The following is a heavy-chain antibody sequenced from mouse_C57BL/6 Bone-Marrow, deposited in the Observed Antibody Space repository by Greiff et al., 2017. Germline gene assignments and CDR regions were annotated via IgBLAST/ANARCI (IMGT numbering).Heavy chain of an antibody. CDR1: GYTFTSYW. Sequence: QVQLKQPGAELVKPGASVKMSCKASGYTFTSYWITWVKQRPGQGLEWIGDIYPGSGSTNYNEKFKSKATLTVDTSSSTAYMQLSSLTSEDSAVYYCARRDYRDYAMDYWGQGTSVTVSS. V-gene: IGHV1-55*01. D-gene: IGHD1-1*02. CDR2: IYPGSGST. CDR3: ARRDYRDYAMDY. J-gene: IGHJ4*01.